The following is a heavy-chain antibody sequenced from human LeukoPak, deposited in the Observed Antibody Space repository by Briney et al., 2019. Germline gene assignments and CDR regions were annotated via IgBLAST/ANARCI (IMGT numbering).Heavy chain of an antibody. V-gene: IGHV1-2*02. CDR3: ARGKLAAPGRTGYNWFDP. Sequence: ASVKVSCKASGYTFTGYYIHWVRQAPGQGLEWMGWINPNSGGTNYAQKFQGRVTMPRDTSITTAYMELSGLRSDDMAIYYCARGKLAAPGRTGYNWFDPWGQGTLVTVSS. CDR1: GYTFTGYY. CDR2: INPNSGGT. D-gene: IGHD6-13*01. J-gene: IGHJ5*02.